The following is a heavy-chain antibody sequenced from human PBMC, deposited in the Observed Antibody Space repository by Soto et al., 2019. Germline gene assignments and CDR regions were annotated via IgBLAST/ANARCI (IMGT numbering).Heavy chain of an antibody. CDR3: ARSTGYGDSYFDY. J-gene: IGHJ4*02. D-gene: IGHD4-17*01. CDR2: INHSGST. CDR1: GGSFSGYY. V-gene: IGHV4-34*01. Sequence: SETLSLTCAVYGGSFSGYYWSWIRQPPGKGLEWIGEINHSGSTNYNPSLKSRVTISGDTSKNDFSLKLTSVTAADTAVYYCARSTGYGDSYFDYWGQGTLVTVSS.